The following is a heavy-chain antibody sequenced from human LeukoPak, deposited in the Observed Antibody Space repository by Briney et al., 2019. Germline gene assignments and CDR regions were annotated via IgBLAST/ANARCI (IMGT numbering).Heavy chain of an antibody. D-gene: IGHD3-10*02. V-gene: IGHV3-7*01. CDR3: AELGITMIGGV. CDR2: IKQDGSDK. J-gene: IGHJ6*04. CDR1: GFTFSRFW. Sequence: GGSLRLSCAASGFTFSRFWMSWVRQAPGKGPEWVANIKQDGSDKDYVDSVKGRFTISRDNAKNSLYLQMNSLRAEDTAVYYCAELGITMIGGVWGKGTTVTISS.